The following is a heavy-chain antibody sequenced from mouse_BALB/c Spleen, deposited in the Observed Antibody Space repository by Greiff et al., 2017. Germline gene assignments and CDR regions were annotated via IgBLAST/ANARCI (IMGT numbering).Heavy chain of an antibody. V-gene: IGHV5-17*02. CDR2: ISSGSSTI. CDR1: GFTFSSFG. D-gene: IGHD1-1*01. CDR3: AREDGSSYFDY. J-gene: IGHJ2*01. Sequence: EVKLVESGGGLVQPGGSRKLSCAASGFTFSSFGMHWVRQAPEKGLEWVAYISSGSSTIYYADTVKGRFTISRDNPKNTLFLQMTSLRSEDTAMYYCAREDGSSYFDYWGQGTTLSLL.